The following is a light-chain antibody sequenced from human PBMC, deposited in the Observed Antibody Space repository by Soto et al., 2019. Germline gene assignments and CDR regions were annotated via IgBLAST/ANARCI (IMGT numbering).Light chain of an antibody. CDR3: AAWDDSLDGYV. CDR1: SSNIGSNN. V-gene: IGLV1-44*01. J-gene: IGLJ1*01. CDR2: SNN. Sequence: QYVLTQPPSSSGTPGQRVTISCSVSSSNIGSNNVNWYQQPPGTAPKLLIYSNNQRPSGVPDRFSDSKSGTSASLAISVLQSEDEDDYYCAAWDDSLDGYVFGTGTKLTVL.